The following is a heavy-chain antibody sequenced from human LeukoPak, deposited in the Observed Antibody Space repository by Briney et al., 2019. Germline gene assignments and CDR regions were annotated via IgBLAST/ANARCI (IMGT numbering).Heavy chain of an antibody. D-gene: IGHD3-9*01. J-gene: IGHJ6*02. CDR3: ARLRAYYYILTGYYHYYYYYGMDV. CDR2: IYYSGST. Sequence: PSETLSLTCTVSDGSISSSSYYWGWIRQPPGKGLEWIGSIYYSGSTYYNPSLKSRFTISVDTSKNQFSLKLSSVTAADTAVYYCARLRAYYYILTGYYHYYYYYGMDVWGQGTTVTVSS. CDR1: DGSISSSSYY. V-gene: IGHV4-39*01.